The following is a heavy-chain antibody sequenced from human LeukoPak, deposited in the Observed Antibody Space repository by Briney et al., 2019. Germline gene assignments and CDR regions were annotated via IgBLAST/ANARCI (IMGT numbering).Heavy chain of an antibody. CDR2: INRGGNEV. V-gene: IGHV3-7*01. D-gene: IGHD1-26*01. CDR3: ARVGTWELQRVFDY. J-gene: IGHJ4*02. CDR1: GFTFSDYW. Sequence: PGGSLRLSCAPSGFTFSDYWMTWVRQVPGKGLGWVANINRGGNEVHYVDSVKGRFTISRDNAKNSLYLQLDSLRVEDTAVYYCARVGTWELQRVFDYWGQGTLVTVSS.